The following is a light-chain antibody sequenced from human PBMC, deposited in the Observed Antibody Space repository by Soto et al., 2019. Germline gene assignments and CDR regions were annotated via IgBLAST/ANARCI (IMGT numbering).Light chain of an antibody. CDR1: SSNIGAGYN. Sequence: QSVLTQPPSVSGAPGQRVTISCTGSSSNIGAGYNVHWYQQLPGTAPKLLIYGNSNRPSGVPDRFSGYKSGTSASLALTGLQAEDEADYYCQSYDSSLSGWVFGGGTKLTVL. J-gene: IGLJ3*02. CDR3: QSYDSSLSGWV. V-gene: IGLV1-40*01. CDR2: GNS.